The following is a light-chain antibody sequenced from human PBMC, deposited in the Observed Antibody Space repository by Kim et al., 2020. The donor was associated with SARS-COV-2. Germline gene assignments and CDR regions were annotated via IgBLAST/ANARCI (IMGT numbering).Light chain of an antibody. V-gene: IGLV2-11*01. Sequence: GQSVTISCTGTSSDVGYYNYVSWYQQHPGKAPKLMIYDVSKWPSGVPDRFSGSKSGNTASLTISGLQAEDEADYYCCSYAGSYTYVFGTGTKVTVL. CDR1: SSDVGYYNY. J-gene: IGLJ1*01. CDR2: DVS. CDR3: CSYAGSYTYV.